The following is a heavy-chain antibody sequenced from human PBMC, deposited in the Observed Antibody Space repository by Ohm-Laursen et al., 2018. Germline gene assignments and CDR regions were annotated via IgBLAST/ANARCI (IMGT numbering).Heavy chain of an antibody. CDR1: GFTFIDYD. CDR3: AREELESSGWAD. D-gene: IGHD6-19*01. CDR2: IKEDGSVK. Sequence: SLRLSCAASGFTFIDYDMSWIRQTPGKGLEWVANIKEDGSVKQYVDSVKGRFTISRDNAKNTLYLQMNSLRAEDTAVYYCAREELESSGWADWGQGTLVTVSS. J-gene: IGHJ4*02. V-gene: IGHV3-7*01.